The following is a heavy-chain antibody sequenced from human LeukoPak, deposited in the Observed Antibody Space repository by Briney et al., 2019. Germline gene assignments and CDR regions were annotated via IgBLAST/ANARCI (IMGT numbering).Heavy chain of an antibody. Sequence: GGSLRLSCAASGFTFSSYGRHWVGQAPGRGLEWVSYISSSGSTIYYADSVKGRFTISRDNAKNSLYLQMNSLRAEDTAVYYCAELGITMIGGVWGKGTTVTISS. V-gene: IGHV3-48*04. D-gene: IGHD3-10*02. CDR3: AELGITMIGGV. CDR1: GFTFSSYG. J-gene: IGHJ6*04. CDR2: ISSSGSTI.